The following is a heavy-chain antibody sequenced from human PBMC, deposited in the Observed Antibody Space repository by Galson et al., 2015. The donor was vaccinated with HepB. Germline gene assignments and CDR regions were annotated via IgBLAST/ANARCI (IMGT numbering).Heavy chain of an antibody. CDR1: GYFFTHFG. CDR3: AREGLRGYYDSTGYFPFDY. CDR2: ISADNGNT. D-gene: IGHD3-22*01. V-gene: IGHV1-18*01. J-gene: IGHJ4*02. Sequence: SVKVSCKASGYFFTHFGINWVRQAPGQGLEWMGWISADNGNTKYAQKFQGRVTMTTDTSTSTAYVEVRSLRSDDTAVYYCAREGLRGYYDSTGYFPFDYWGQRSLVTVSS.